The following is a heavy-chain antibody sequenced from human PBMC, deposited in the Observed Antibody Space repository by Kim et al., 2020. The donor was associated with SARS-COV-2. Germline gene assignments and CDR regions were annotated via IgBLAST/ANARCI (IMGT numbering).Heavy chain of an antibody. CDR2: IIPILGIA. Sequence: SVKVSCKASGGTFSSYAIDWVRQAPGQGLEWMGRIIPILGIANYAQKFLGRVTIIADRSTSTAYMELSSLRSEDTAVYYCAGGIPAANWNYPLDYWGQGTLVTVSS. CDR3: AGGIPAANWNYPLDY. V-gene: IGHV1-69*04. CDR1: GGTFSSYA. D-gene: IGHD1-7*01. J-gene: IGHJ4*02.